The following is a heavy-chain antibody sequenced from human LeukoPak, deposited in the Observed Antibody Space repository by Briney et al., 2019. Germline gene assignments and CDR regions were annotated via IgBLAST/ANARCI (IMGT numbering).Heavy chain of an antibody. V-gene: IGHV3-66*01. Sequence: GGSLRLSCAASGFTVSSNYMSWVRQAPGKGLEWVSIIYSGGSTNYTDSVRGRFIISRDISKNTLYLQMNSLRAEDTAVYYCARVGDCGRASCYAIDYWGQGTLVTVSS. CDR1: GFTVSSNY. CDR3: ARVGDCGRASCYAIDY. CDR2: IYSGGST. D-gene: IGHD2-2*01. J-gene: IGHJ4*02.